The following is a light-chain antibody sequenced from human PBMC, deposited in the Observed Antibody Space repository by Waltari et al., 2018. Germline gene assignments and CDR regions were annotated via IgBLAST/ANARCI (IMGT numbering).Light chain of an antibody. J-gene: IGKJ3*01. CDR1: QNINNY. Sequence: DIQMTQSPSSLSASVGARVIITCRASQNINNYLNWYQQKPGKAPKLLIYASSNLQGGVPSRFSGDGSGTDFTLTISTLQPEDFATYYCQQSSSSPITFGPGTKVDVK. CDR2: ASS. V-gene: IGKV1-39*01. CDR3: QQSSSSPIT.